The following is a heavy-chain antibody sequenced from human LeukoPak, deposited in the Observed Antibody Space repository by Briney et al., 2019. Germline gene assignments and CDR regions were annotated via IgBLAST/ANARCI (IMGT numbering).Heavy chain of an antibody. V-gene: IGHV1-46*01. CDR1: GYTFTSYY. D-gene: IGHD3-10*01. Sequence: ASVKVSCKASGYTFTSYYMHWVRQAPGQGLEWMGIINPSGGSTSYAQKFQGRVTMTRDMSTSTVYMEMSRLRWEDTAVYYCARGGRVWFGETGEFDYWGQGPLVTVSS. J-gene: IGHJ4*02. CDR2: INPSGGST. CDR3: ARGGRVWFGETGEFDY.